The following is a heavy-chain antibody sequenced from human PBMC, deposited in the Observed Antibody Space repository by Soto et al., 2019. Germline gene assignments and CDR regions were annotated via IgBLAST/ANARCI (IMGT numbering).Heavy chain of an antibody. CDR1: GFTFSSYA. CDR2: IWYGGSNK. D-gene: IGHD3-22*01. Sequence: QVQLVESGGGVVQPGRSLRLSCEASGFTFSSYAMHCVRQAPGKGLEWVAVIWYGGSNKYYADSVKGRFTISRDNSKNTLYLQMNSLRAEDTSVYHCARGGYYDTSGYYSTSYYFDYWGQGTLVTVSS. CDR3: ARGGYYDTSGYYSTSYYFDY. V-gene: IGHV3-33*01. J-gene: IGHJ4*02.